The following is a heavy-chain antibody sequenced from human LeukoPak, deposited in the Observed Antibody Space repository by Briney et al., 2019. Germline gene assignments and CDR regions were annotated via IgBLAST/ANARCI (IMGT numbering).Heavy chain of an antibody. CDR1: GGSISSYY. J-gene: IGHJ4*02. Sequence: SETLSLTCTVSGGSISSYYWSWIRQPPGKGLEWIGYIYYSGSTHYNPSLKSRVTISVDTSKNQFSLKLSSVTAADPAVYYCATDRDYFGYWGQGALVTVSS. CDR3: ATDRDYFGY. CDR2: IYYSGST. V-gene: IGHV4-59*01.